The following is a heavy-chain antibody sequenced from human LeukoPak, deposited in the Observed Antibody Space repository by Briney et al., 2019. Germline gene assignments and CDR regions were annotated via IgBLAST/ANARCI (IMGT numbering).Heavy chain of an antibody. CDR3: ARQGGGGRAFDI. J-gene: IGHJ3*02. V-gene: IGHV4-4*02. D-gene: IGHD1-26*01. CDR1: GGSISSSNW. Sequence: PSGTLSLTCAVSGGSISSSNWWSWVRPPPGKGLEWIGTMYYSGSTYYNPSLKSRVTISIDTSKNQFSLELSSVAATDTAIYYCARQGGGGRAFDIWGQGTMVTVSS. CDR2: MYYSGST.